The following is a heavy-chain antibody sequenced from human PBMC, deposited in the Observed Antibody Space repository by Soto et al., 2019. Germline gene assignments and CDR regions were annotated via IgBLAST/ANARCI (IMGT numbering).Heavy chain of an antibody. Sequence: PETLSLTCTVSGGSISSYYWIWSRHPPWKGLEWIGYIYYSGSTNYNPSLKSRVTISVDASKNQFSLKLSSVTAADTAVYYCARVREGQMATLYYFDYWGQGTLVTVSS. D-gene: IGHD5-12*01. CDR1: GGSISSYY. V-gene: IGHV4-59*01. CDR3: ARVREGQMATLYYFDY. CDR2: IYYSGST. J-gene: IGHJ4*02.